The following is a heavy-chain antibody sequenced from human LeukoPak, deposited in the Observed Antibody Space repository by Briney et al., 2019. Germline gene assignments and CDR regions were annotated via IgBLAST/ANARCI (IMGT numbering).Heavy chain of an antibody. CDR1: GGTFISYA. Sequence: GASVKVSCKASGGTFISYAISWVRQAPGQGLEWMGGIIPIFGTANYAQKFQGRVTITADESTSTAYMELGSLRSEDTAVYYCARGIVATGLDYWGQGTLVTVSS. CDR3: ARGIVATGLDY. J-gene: IGHJ4*02. D-gene: IGHD5-12*01. V-gene: IGHV1-69*13. CDR2: IIPIFGTA.